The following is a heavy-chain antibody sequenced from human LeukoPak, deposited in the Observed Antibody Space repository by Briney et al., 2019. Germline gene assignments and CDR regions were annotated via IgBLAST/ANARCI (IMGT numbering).Heavy chain of an antibody. Sequence: GGSLRLSCAASGFTFNTYAMSWVRQAPGKGLEWVSAISGSGGSTYYADSVKGRFTISRDNSKNTLYLQMNSLRAEDTAVYYCAKLGENIVVVPAVKGYFDYWGQGTLVTVSS. CDR3: AKLGENIVVVPAVKGYFDY. CDR2: ISGSGGST. J-gene: IGHJ4*02. CDR1: GFTFNTYA. D-gene: IGHD2-2*01. V-gene: IGHV3-23*01.